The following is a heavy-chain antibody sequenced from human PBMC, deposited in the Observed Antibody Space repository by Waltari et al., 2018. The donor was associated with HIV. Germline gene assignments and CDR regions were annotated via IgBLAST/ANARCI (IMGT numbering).Heavy chain of an antibody. V-gene: IGHV3-15*01. CDR1: GFNLTNAW. CDR3: TSTGGGITDY. J-gene: IGHJ4*02. D-gene: IGHD2-15*01. CDR2: IKSEDDGGTT. Sequence: EVQLVVSGGGLAKTGECLSVSCAASGFNLTNAWMRWVRQAPGKGLEWVGRIKSEDDGGTTDYAAPVKGRFTISRDDSKNALYLQMNSLKTEDTALYYCTSTGGGITDYWGQGTLVTVSS.